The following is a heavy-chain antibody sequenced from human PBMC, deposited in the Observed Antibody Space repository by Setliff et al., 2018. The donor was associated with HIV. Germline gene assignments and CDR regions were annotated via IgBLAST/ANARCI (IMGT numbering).Heavy chain of an antibody. J-gene: IGHJ4*02. CDR3: VRGNGWVQDY. D-gene: IGHD6-19*01. CDR1: GFTFSRYA. Sequence: GSLRLSCAASGFTFSRYAMNWVRQAPGKGLEWISYISSASSATDYADSAKGRFTISRDNAKKSLYLQMNGLRADDTAVYYCVRGNGWVQDYWGQGTLVTVSS. V-gene: IGHV3-48*04. CDR2: ISSASSAT.